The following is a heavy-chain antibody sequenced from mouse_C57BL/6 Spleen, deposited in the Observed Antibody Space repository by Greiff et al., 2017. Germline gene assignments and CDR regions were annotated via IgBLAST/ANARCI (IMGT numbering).Heavy chain of an antibody. CDR1: GYSFTGYY. CDR2: INPSTGGT. V-gene: IGHV1-42*01. J-gene: IGHJ3*01. Sequence: QLQQSGPELVKPGASVKISCKASGYSFTGYYMNWVKQSPEKSLEWIGEINPSTGGTTYNQKFKAKATLTVDKSSSTAYMQLKSLTSEDSAVYYCARSGIYDGYYLFAYWGQGTLVTVSA. D-gene: IGHD2-3*01. CDR3: ARSGIYDGYYLFAY.